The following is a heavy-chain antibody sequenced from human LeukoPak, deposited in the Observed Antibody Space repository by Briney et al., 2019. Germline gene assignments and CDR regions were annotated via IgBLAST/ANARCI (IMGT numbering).Heavy chain of an antibody. CDR3: ANPDY. CDR2: ISGSGGRT. V-gene: IGHV3-23*01. CDR1: GFTFSSYG. J-gene: IGHJ4*02. Sequence: GGTLRLSCEASGFTFSSYGMSWVRQAPGKGLEWVSAISGSGGRTYYADSMKGRFTISRDNSKNTLYLQMNSLRAEDTAVYYCANPDYWGQGTLVTVSS.